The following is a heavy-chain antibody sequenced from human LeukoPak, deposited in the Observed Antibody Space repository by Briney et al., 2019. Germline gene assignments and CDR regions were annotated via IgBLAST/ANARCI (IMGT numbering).Heavy chain of an antibody. CDR1: GGSISSSSYY. CDR3: AGRGGYPLYYFDY. CDR2: IYYSGST. D-gene: IGHD3-22*01. J-gene: IGHJ4*02. V-gene: IGHV4-39*01. Sequence: SETLSLTCTVSGGSISSSSYYWGWIRQPPGKGLEWIGRIYYSGSTYYNPSLKSRVPISVDPSKNQFSLKLSSVTAADTAVYYCAGRGGYPLYYFDYWGQGTLVTVSS.